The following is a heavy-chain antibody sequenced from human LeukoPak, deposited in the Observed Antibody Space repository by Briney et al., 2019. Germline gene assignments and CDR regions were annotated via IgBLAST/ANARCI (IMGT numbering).Heavy chain of an antibody. CDR2: IIPIFGTA. J-gene: IGHJ2*01. V-gene: IGHV1-69*13. CDR3: ARVSSPDTAMVSLYWYFDL. Sequence: SVKVSCKASGGTFSSYAISWVRQAPGQGLEWMGGIIPIFGTANYAQKFQGRVTITADESTSTAYMELSSLRSEDTAVYYCARVSSPDTAMVSLYWYFDLWGRGTLVTVSS. CDR1: GGTFSSYA. D-gene: IGHD5-18*01.